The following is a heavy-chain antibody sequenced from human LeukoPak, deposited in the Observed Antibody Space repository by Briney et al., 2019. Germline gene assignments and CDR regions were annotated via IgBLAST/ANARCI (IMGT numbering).Heavy chain of an antibody. Sequence: GASLRLSCAASGLSFSSYAMTWVRQAPGKGLEWVSSIDAGGGDTYHSDSVKGRFTIPRDNSMNTLYLQMNSLRADDTAVYYCGRPTKYWLVRGNGVDVWGQGTTVTVSS. CDR1: GLSFSSYA. CDR2: IDAGGGDT. J-gene: IGHJ6*02. CDR3: GRPTKYWLVRGNGVDV. V-gene: IGHV3-23*01. D-gene: IGHD6-19*01.